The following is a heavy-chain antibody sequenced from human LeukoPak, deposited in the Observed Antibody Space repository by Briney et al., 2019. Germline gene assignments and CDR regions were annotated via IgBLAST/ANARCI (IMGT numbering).Heavy chain of an antibody. V-gene: IGHV3-23*01. D-gene: IGHD3-10*01. Sequence: GGSLRLSCAASGFIFSSYAMTWVHQAPGGGLEWLSTISGSGTTTYYVDSVKGRFAVSRDNSKNTLYLQMSGLRAGDTAVYYCAKAGHYGSGSYYSDYWGRGTLVTVSP. CDR1: GFIFSSYA. CDR2: ISGSGTTT. CDR3: AKAGHYGSGSYYSDY. J-gene: IGHJ4*02.